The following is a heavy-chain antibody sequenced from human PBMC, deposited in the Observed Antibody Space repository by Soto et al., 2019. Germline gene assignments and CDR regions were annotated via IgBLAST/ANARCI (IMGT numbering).Heavy chain of an antibody. CDR3: ARALNPNEIYYYMDV. Sequence: GASVKVSCKASGYTFTSYGISWVRQAPGQGLEWMGWISAYNGNTNYAQKLQGRVTMTTDTSTSTAYMELRSLRSDDTAVYYCARALNPNEIYYYMDVWGKGTTVTVSS. D-gene: IGHD1-1*01. CDR2: ISAYNGNT. CDR1: GYTFTSYG. J-gene: IGHJ6*03. V-gene: IGHV1-18*01.